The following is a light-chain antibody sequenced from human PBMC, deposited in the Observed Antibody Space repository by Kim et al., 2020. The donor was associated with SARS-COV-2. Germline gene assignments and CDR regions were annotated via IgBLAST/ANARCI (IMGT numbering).Light chain of an antibody. J-gene: IGKJ3*01. CDR1: QSVSSSY. V-gene: IGKV3-20*01. CDR2: GAS. CDR3: QQYGSSPRT. Sequence: SPGERATLSGRASQSVSSSYLAWYQQKPGQAPRRLIYGASSRATGIPDRFSGSGSGTDFTLTISRLEPEDFAVYYCQQYGSSPRTFGPGTKVDIK.